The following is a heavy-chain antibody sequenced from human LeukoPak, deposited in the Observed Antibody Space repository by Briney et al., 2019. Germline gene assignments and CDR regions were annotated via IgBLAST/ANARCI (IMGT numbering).Heavy chain of an antibody. J-gene: IGHJ3*02. V-gene: IGHV3-30*02. CDR3: AKDYSSSWGHDAFDI. D-gene: IGHD6-13*01. CDR2: IRYDGSNK. CDR1: GFTFSSYG. Sequence: PGGSLRLSCAASGFTFSSYGMHWVRQAPGKGLGWVAFIRYDGSNKYYADSVKGRFTISRDNSKNTLYLQMNSLRAEDTAVYYCAKDYSSSWGHDAFDIWGQGTMVTVSS.